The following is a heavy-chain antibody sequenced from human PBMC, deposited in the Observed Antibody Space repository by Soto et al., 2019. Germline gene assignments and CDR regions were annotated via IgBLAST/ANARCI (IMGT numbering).Heavy chain of an antibody. Sequence: SGPTLVNPTQTLTLTCTFSGFSLSTGGVAVGWIRQPPGKALEWLALIYWNDDKLYGPSLKTRLTVTKDTSKNQVVLTMTNVGPVDTATYYCAHKLRYLDPMDVWGQGTTVTVSS. J-gene: IGHJ6*02. V-gene: IGHV2-5*01. D-gene: IGHD3-9*01. CDR1: GFSLSTGGVA. CDR3: AHKLRYLDPMDV. CDR2: IYWNDDK.